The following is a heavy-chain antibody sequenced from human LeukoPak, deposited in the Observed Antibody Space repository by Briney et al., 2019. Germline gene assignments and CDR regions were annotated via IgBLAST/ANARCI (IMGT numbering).Heavy chain of an antibody. CDR1: GFTFSTYA. CDR2: ISGSDDGT. Sequence: PGGSLRLSCAASGFTFSTYAMSWVRQIPGKGLEWVSAISGSDDGTYYADSVKGRFTISRDNSKNTLYLQMNSLRAEDTAVYYCAKNYSPVTIFGVVTPFGDAFDIWGQGTMVTVSS. CDR3: AKNYSPVTIFGVVTPFGDAFDI. D-gene: IGHD3-3*01. V-gene: IGHV3-23*01. J-gene: IGHJ3*02.